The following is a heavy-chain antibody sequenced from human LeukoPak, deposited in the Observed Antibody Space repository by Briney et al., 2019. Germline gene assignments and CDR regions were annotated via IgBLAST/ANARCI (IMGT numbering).Heavy chain of an antibody. CDR3: AGGYYSAPNY. Sequence: GGSLRLSCAASGFTVSSNYMSWVRQAPGKGLEWVSLIYSGDSTYYADSVKGRFAISRDNSKNTLYLEMNSLRAEDTAVYYCAGGYYSAPNYWGQGTLVTVSS. D-gene: IGHD2/OR15-2a*01. CDR1: GFTVSSNY. J-gene: IGHJ4*02. CDR2: IYSGDST. V-gene: IGHV3-66*01.